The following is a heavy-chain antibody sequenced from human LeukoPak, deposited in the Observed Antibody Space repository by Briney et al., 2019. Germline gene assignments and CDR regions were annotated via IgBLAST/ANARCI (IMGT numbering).Heavy chain of an antibody. J-gene: IGHJ4*02. CDR2: IGPHSTFT. D-gene: IGHD2-21*01. V-gene: IGHV1-2*02. Sequence: PVASIKVSCKPSGFTFTDHYIHWVRQGPGQGLEWVGYIGPHSTFTSSPQECHGSVTMTSDASMSTAYMELTRLTSDDTAVYYCVREGEGPLPKYPDYWGERTLVTVSS. CDR3: VREGEGPLPKYPDY. CDR1: GFTFTDHY.